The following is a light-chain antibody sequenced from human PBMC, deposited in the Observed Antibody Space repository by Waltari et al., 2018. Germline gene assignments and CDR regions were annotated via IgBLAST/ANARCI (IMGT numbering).Light chain of an antibody. Sequence: SYVLTQPPSVSVAPGEPARITCGGDNIGSYSVHWYQQTPRQAPVLVIFYDSDRPSGIPARFSGSNSGNTATLTITSVEAGDEARYYCQVWHPDIDPGVFGTGTEVTVL. V-gene: IGLV3-21*04. J-gene: IGLJ1*01. CDR2: YDS. CDR1: NIGSYS. CDR3: QVWHPDIDPGV.